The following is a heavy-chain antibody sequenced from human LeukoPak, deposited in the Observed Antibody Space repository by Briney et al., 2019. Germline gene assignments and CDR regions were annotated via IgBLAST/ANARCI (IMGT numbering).Heavy chain of an antibody. CDR3: ARSDGYGLVGI. J-gene: IGHJ3*02. V-gene: IGHV4-59*12. CDR1: GGSISTYY. D-gene: IGHD3-10*01. CDR2: IYYSGST. Sequence: PSETLSLTCTVSGGSISTYYWNWIRQPPGKGLEWIGYIYYSGSTYYNPSLKSRVTISVDTSKNQFSLKLSSVTAADTAVYYCARSDGYGLVGIWGQGTMVTVSS.